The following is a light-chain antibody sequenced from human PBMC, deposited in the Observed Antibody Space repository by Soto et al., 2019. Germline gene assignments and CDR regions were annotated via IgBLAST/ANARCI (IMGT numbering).Light chain of an antibody. Sequence: DIQMTQSPSSVSASVGDRVSSTCRASQSISSYLNWYQQKPGKAPKLLIYAASSLQSGVPSRFSGSGSGTDFTLTISSLQPEDFATYYCQQSYSTPPYTFGQGTKLEIK. V-gene: IGKV1-39*01. CDR1: QSISSY. CDR2: AAS. J-gene: IGKJ2*01. CDR3: QQSYSTPPYT.